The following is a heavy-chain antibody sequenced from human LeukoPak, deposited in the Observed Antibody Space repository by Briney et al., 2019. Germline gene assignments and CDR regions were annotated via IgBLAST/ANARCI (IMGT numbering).Heavy chain of an antibody. Sequence: GASVKVSCKASGYTFTSYYMHWVRQAPGKGLEWVSVIYSGGTTYYANSVKGRFTISRDSSKNTMYLQMNSLRVEDTAMYYCGRDVGPWGQGTLVTVSS. V-gene: IGHV3-53*01. CDR1: GYTFTSYY. CDR3: GRDVGP. J-gene: IGHJ5*02. CDR2: IYSGGTT.